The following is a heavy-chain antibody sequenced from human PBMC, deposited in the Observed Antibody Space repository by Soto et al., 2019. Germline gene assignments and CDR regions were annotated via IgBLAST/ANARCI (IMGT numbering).Heavy chain of an antibody. CDR3: ARHGYNYGGGYFDY. D-gene: IGHD5-18*01. J-gene: IGHJ4*02. Sequence: EVQLVESGEGLVQPGGSLRLSCAAPGVTVSSNYMSWVRQAPGKGLEWVSVIYSGGSTYYADSVKGRFTISRDNSKNTLYLQMNSSRAEDTAVYYCARHGYNYGGGYFDYWGQGTLVTVSS. CDR2: IYSGGST. V-gene: IGHV3-66*04. CDR1: GVTVSSNY.